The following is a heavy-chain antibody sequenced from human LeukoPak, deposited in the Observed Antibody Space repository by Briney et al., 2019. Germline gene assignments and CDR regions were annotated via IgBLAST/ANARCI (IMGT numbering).Heavy chain of an antibody. J-gene: IGHJ4*02. CDR2: INHSGST. CDR1: GGSFSGYY. CDR3: ARARGYYGGLANY. D-gene: IGHD4-23*01. Sequence: PSETLSLTCAVYGGSFSGYYWSWIRQPPGKGLEWIGEINHSGSTNYNPSLKSRVTISVDTSKNRFSLKLSSVTAADTAVYYCARARGYYGGLANYWGQGTLVTVSS. V-gene: IGHV4-34*01.